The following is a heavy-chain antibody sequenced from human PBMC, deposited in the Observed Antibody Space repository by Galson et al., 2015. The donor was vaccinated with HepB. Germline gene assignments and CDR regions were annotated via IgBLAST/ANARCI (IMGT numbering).Heavy chain of an antibody. D-gene: IGHD5-18*01. CDR2: IYYSGSA. V-gene: IGHV4-39*01. Sequence: SETLSLTCTVSGGSISTTSYYWGWIRQPPGKGLEWIGSIYYSGSAYYNPSLKSRVTIFVDTSKKQFSLRLNSVTAADTAVYYCASHGGEVLISRYRYGPYYFDYWGQGTLVTVSS. CDR1: GGSISTTSYY. CDR3: ASHGGEVLISRYRYGPYYFDY. J-gene: IGHJ4*02.